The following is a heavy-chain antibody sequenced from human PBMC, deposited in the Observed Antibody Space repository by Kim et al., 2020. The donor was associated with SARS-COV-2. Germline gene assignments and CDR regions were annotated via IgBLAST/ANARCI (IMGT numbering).Heavy chain of an antibody. V-gene: IGHV3-11*01. Sequence: GGSLRLSCAASGFTFSDYYMSWIRQAPGKGLEWVSYISSSGSTIYYADSVKGRFTISRDNAKNSLYLQMNSLRAEDTAVYSCACLEWLYTKYYYYGMDVWGQGTTVTVSS. CDR1: GFTFSDYY. D-gene: IGHD3-3*01. J-gene: IGHJ6*02. CDR2: ISSSGSTI. CDR3: ACLEWLYTKYYYYGMDV.